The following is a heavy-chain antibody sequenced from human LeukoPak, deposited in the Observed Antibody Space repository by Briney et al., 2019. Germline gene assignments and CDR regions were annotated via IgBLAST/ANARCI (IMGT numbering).Heavy chain of an antibody. Sequence: SQTLSLTCAVSGVSISRGGYSWSWIRQPPGKGLEWIGEINHSGSTNYNPSLKSRVTISVDTSKNQFSLKLSSVTAADTAVYYCASLYSRENWFDPWGQGTLVTVSS. CDR1: GVSISRGGYS. CDR3: ASLYSRENWFDP. CDR2: INHSGST. J-gene: IGHJ5*02. V-gene: IGHV4-30-2*01. D-gene: IGHD2-2*02.